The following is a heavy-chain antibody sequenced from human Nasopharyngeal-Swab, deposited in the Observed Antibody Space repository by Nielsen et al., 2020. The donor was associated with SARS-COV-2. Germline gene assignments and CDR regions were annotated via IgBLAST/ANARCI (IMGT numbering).Heavy chain of an antibody. D-gene: IGHD3-10*01. V-gene: IGHV4-34*01. Sequence: WIRQPPGKGLEWIGEINHSGSTNYNPSLKSRATISVDTSKNQFSLKLSSVTAADTAVYYCASSPLWFGEPEHGMDVWGQGTTVTVSS. J-gene: IGHJ6*02. CDR3: ASSPLWFGEPEHGMDV. CDR2: INHSGST.